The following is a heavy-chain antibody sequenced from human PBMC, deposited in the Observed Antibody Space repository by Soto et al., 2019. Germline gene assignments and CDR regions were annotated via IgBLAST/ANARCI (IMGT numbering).Heavy chain of an antibody. V-gene: IGHV3-53*04. Sequence: GESLKISCAASGFTVSSNYMSWVRQAPGKGLEWVSVIYSGGSTYYADSVKGRFTISRHNSKNTLYLQMNSLRAEDTAVYYCARLETGDYYYGMDVWGQGTTVTVSS. CDR3: ARLETGDYYYGMDV. CDR2: IYSGGST. D-gene: IGHD7-27*01. CDR1: GFTVSSNY. J-gene: IGHJ6*02.